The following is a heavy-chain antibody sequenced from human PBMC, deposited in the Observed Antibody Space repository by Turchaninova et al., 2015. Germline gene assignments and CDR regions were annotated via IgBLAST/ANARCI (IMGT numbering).Heavy chain of an antibody. Sequence: EVQLVESGGGLVKPGGSLRLSCAASGFTFSSYSMNWVRQAPGKGLEWVSSISSSSGYIYTAESGKGRFTISRDNAKNSLYLQMNSLRAEDTAVYYCARVPKFWGQGTLVTVSS. J-gene: IGHJ4*02. V-gene: IGHV3-21*01. CDR1: GFTFSSYS. CDR3: ARVPKF. CDR2: ISSSSGYI.